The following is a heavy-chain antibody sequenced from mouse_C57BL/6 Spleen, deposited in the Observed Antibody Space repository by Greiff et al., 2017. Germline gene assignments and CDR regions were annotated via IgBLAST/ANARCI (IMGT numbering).Heavy chain of an antibody. CDR3: ARGEDDYPFAY. CDR2: IYPRSGNT. D-gene: IGHD2-4*01. CDR1: GYTFTSYG. J-gene: IGHJ3*01. Sequence: VHLVESGAELARPGASVKLSCKASGYTFTSYGISWVKQRTGQGLEWIGEIYPRSGNTYYNEKFKGKATLTADKSSSTAYMELRSLTSEDSAVYFCARGEDDYPFAYWGQGTLVTVSA. V-gene: IGHV1-81*01.